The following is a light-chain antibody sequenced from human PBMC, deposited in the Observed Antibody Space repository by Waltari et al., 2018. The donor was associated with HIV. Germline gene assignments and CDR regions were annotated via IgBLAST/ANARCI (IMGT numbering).Light chain of an antibody. CDR3: QQYGSSLYT. J-gene: IGKJ2*01. Sequence: EIVLTQSPGTLSLSPGERATLPCRARQSVSSSYLAWYQQKPGQAPGLLIYGASIRATGIPDRFSGSASGTDFTLTISRLEPEDFAVYYCQQYGSSLYTFGQGTKLEIK. CDR1: QSVSSSY. V-gene: IGKV3-20*01. CDR2: GAS.